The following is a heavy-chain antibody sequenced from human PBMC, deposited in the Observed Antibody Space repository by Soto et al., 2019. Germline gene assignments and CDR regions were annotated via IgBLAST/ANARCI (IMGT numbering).Heavy chain of an antibody. CDR1: GFTFSSYS. V-gene: IGHV3-48*02. CDR3: ATYCTNGVCYRQFDY. J-gene: IGHJ4*02. Sequence: GGSLRLSCAASGFTFSSYSMNWVRQAPGKGLEWVSYISSSTTMYYADSVKGRFTISRDNAKNSLYLQMNSLRDEDTAVYYCATYCTNGVCYRQFDYWGQGTLVTVSS. CDR2: ISSSTTM. D-gene: IGHD2-8*01.